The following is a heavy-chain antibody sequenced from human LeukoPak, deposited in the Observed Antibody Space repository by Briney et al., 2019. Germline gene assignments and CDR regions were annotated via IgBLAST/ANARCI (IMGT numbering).Heavy chain of an antibody. J-gene: IGHJ3*02. V-gene: IGHV4-59*01. CDR3: ARVVADAFDI. D-gene: IGHD5-12*01. Sequence: SETLSLTCTVSGGSISSYYWSWIRQPPGKGLEWIGYIYYSGSTNYNPSLKSRVTISVDTSKNQFSLKLSSVTAADTAVYYCARVVADAFDIWGQGTMVTVSS. CDR2: IYYSGST. CDR1: GGSISSYY.